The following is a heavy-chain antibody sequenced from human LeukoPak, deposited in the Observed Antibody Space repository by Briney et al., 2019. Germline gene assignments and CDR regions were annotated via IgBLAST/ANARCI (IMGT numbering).Heavy chain of an antibody. J-gene: IGHJ6*02. CDR2: ISGSGGST. D-gene: IGHD2-2*01. V-gene: IGHV3-23*01. CDR3: ARRVVPSSSYGMDV. CDR1: GFTFSSYA. Sequence: GGSLRLSCAASGFTFSSYAMSWVRQAPGKGLEWVSAISGSGGSTYYADSVKGRFTISRDNSKNTLYLLMNSLRAEDTAVYYCARRVVPSSSYGMDVWGQGTTVTVSS.